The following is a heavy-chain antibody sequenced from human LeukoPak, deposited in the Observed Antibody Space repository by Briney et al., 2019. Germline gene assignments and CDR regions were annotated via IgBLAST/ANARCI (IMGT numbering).Heavy chain of an antibody. J-gene: IGHJ4*02. CDR1: GFTFSSYG. D-gene: IGHD6-19*01. V-gene: IGHV3-7*01. CDR2: IKQDGSEK. Sequence: GGSLRLSCAASGFTFSSYGMHWVRQAPGKGLEWVANIKQDGSEKYYVDSVKGRFTISRDNAKNSLYLQMNSLRAEDTAVYYCARDLVDSSGWYCFDYWGQGTLVTVSS. CDR3: ARDLVDSSGWYCFDY.